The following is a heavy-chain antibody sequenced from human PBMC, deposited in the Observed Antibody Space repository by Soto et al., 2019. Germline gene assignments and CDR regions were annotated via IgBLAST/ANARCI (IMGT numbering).Heavy chain of an antibody. Sequence: DVQLVESGGGLVQPGRSLRLACAASGFTFDQYTMHWVRQAPGKGLECVSSITWHSGTIGYADSVEGRFTITRDNAKNSLYLHMNSLRGEDTTLYYCPKIMITFGDFNYYNRAGWGNGTTGNVSS. V-gene: IGHV3-9*01. CDR1: GFTFDQYT. J-gene: IGHJ6*03. CDR2: ITWHSGTI. CDR3: PKIMITFGDFNYYNRAG. D-gene: IGHD3-16*01.